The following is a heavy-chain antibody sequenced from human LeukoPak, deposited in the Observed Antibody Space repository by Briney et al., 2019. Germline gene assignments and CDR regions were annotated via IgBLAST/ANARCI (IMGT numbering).Heavy chain of an antibody. Sequence: PGGSLRLSCAGSGFRFSGSDIHWVRQASGKGLEWVARIRSKTYSYATIYVASVKGRFIISRDDSKSTAYLQMNTLRIEDTAVYYCTRSIVGAPYPFDSWGQGTLVTVSS. CDR3: TRSIVGAPYPFDS. D-gene: IGHD1-26*01. CDR2: IRSKTYSYAT. V-gene: IGHV3-73*01. CDR1: GFRFSGSD. J-gene: IGHJ4*02.